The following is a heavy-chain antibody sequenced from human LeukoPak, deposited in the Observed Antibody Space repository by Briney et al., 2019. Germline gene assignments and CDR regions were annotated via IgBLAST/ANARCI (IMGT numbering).Heavy chain of an antibody. CDR1: GFSFSSYW. CDR2: INSDGSST. J-gene: IGHJ4*02. D-gene: IGHD6-6*01. Sequence: GGSLRLSCAASGFSFSSYWMHWVRQAPGKGLVWVSRINSDGSSTTYADSVKGRSSISRDNPKNSLYLQTNSLRAEDTAVYYCARVLYLYGSSSARFDYWGQGTLVTVSS. V-gene: IGHV3-74*01. CDR3: ARVLYLYGSSSARFDY.